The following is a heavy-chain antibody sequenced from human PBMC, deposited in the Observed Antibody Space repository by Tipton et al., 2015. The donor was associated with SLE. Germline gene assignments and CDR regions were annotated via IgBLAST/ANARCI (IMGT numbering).Heavy chain of an antibody. V-gene: IGHV4-59*01. D-gene: IGHD3-10*01. CDR3: ARHRGYFTVSDYVDY. J-gene: IGHJ4*02. CDR1: GGSFSGYY. CDR2: IHYSGST. Sequence: TLSLTCTVSGGSFSGYYWSWIRQPPGKGLEWIGYIHYSGSTNCDPSLKSRVTISVDTSKNQFSLNLRSVTAADTAVYYCARHRGYFTVSDYVDYWGQGTLVTVS.